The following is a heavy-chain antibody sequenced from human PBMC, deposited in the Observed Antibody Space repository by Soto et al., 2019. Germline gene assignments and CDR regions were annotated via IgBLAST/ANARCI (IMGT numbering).Heavy chain of an antibody. CDR1: GFSLSTCGGG. D-gene: IGHD2-2*01. J-gene: IGHJ5*02. V-gene: IGHV2-5*02. Sequence: SGPTPGKPTQPLTLTCTFSGFSLSTCGGGVGWIRQPPGKALEWLALIYWDDDKRYSPSLKSRLTITKDTSKNQVVLTMTNMDPVDTATYYCAHAFTPPGWFDPWGQGTLVTVSS. CDR2: IYWDDDK. CDR3: AHAFTPPGWFDP.